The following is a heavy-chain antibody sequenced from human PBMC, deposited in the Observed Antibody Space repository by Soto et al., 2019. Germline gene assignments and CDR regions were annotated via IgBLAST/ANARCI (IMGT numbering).Heavy chain of an antibody. V-gene: IGHV3-74*01. D-gene: IGHD3-10*01. CDR1: RGAFGDYW. CDR3: AREVPHNWFDS. Sequence: EVQLVESGGGLVQPGGSLRLSCEASRGAFGDYWMHWVRQAPGKGLVWVSRINRDANDIIYADSVQGRFTASRDNAKNMVFLQMNSLRVEDTAVYYCAREVPHNWFDSWGQGPLVTVSS. CDR2: INRDANDI. J-gene: IGHJ5*01.